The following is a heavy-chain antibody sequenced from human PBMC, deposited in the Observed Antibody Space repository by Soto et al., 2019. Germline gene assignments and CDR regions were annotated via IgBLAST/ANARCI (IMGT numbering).Heavy chain of an antibody. CDR1: GFTFSSYW. V-gene: IGHV3-7*01. J-gene: IGHJ5*02. CDR2: IKQDGSEK. CDR3: AREEVDIVVVVAAVRGWFDP. D-gene: IGHD2-15*01. Sequence: HPGGSLRLSCAASGFTFSSYWMSWVRQAPGKGLEWVANIKQDGSEKYYVDSVKGRFTISRDNAKNSLYLQMNSLRAEDTAVYYCAREEVDIVVVVAAVRGWFDPWGQGTLVTVSS.